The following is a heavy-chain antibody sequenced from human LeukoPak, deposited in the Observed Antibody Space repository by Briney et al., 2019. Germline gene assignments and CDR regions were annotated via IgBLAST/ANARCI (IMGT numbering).Heavy chain of an antibody. CDR2: INHSGST. J-gene: IGHJ4*02. Sequence: SETLSLTCAVYGGSFSGYYWSWIRQPPGKGLEWIGEINHSGSTNYNPSLKSRVTISVDTSKNQFSLKLSSVTAADTAVYYCARVASYDSSGYYPLGFDYWGQGTLVTVSS. CDR3: ARVASYDSSGYYPLGFDY. V-gene: IGHV4-34*01. D-gene: IGHD3-22*01. CDR1: GGSFSGYY.